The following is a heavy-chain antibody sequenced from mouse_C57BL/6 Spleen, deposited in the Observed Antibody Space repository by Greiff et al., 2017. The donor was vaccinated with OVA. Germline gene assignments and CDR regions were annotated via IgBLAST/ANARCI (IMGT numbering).Heavy chain of an antibody. D-gene: IGHD4-1*01. CDR3: ARKDWDWYFDV. V-gene: IGHV1-50*01. CDR1: GYTFTSYW. J-gene: IGHJ1*03. Sequence: QVQLQQPGAELVKPGASVKLSCKASGYTFTSYWMQWVKQRPGQGLEWIGEIDPSDSYTNYNQKFKGKATLTVDTSSSTAYMLLSSLTSEDSAVYYCARKDWDWYFDVWGTGTTVTVSS. CDR2: IDPSDSYT.